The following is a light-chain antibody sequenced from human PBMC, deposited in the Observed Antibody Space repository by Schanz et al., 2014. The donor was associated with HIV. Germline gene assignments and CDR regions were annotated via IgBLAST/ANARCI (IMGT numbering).Light chain of an antibody. J-gene: IGLJ2*01. CDR1: SGHSTYV. CDR2: VNSDGSH. Sequence: QLVLTQSPSASASLGASVKLTCTLSSGHSTYVIAWHQQQPEKGPRYLMKVNSDGSHNKGDGIPDRFSGSSSGAERYLTISSLQSEDEADYYCQTWGTGIQVFGGGTKLTVL. V-gene: IGLV4-69*02. CDR3: QTWGTGIQV.